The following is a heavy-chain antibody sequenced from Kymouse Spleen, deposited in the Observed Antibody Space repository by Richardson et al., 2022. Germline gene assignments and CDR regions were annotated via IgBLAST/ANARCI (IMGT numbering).Heavy chain of an antibody. CDR3: AKDRKLTFDAFDI. V-gene: IGHV3-30*18. J-gene: IGHJ3*02. D-gene: IGHD7-27*02. Sequence: QVQLVESGGGVVQPGRSLRLSCAASGFTFSSYGMHWVRQAPGKGLEWVAVISYDGSNKYYADSVKGRFTISRDNSKNTLYLQMNSLRAEDTAVYYCAKDRKLTFDAFDIWGQGTMVTVSS. CDR1: GFTFSSYG. CDR2: ISYDGSNK.